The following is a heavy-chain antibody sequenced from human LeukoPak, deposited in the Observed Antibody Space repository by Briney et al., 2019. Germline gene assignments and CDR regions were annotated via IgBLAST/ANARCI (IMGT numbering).Heavy chain of an antibody. CDR2: IYRNGGST. V-gene: IGHV3-23*01. J-gene: IGHJ4*02. Sequence: GESLRLSCAASGFTFSTYSMTWVRQGPGKGLEWVSSIYRNGGSTFYADSVKGRFTISRDNSKNTLYLQMSSLRTEDTAIYYCTKDVVPDSGWDLDYWGQGTLVTVSS. D-gene: IGHD6-19*01. CDR1: GFTFSTYS. CDR3: TKDVVPDSGWDLDY.